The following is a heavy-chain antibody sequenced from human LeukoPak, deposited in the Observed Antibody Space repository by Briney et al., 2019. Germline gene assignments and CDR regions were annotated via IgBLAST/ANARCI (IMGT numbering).Heavy chain of an antibody. D-gene: IGHD7-27*01. V-gene: IGHV4-39*01. J-gene: IGHJ5*02. CDR1: GGSITSSSYT. CDR2: INYSGTT. CDR3: ARLPTGFPNWFDP. Sequence: SETLSLTCTVSGGSITSSSYTWGWIRQPPGKGLEWIGTINYSGTTYHNPSLKSRVTISVDTSKNQFSLKLNSVTAADTAVYYCARLPTGFPNWFDPWGRGTLVTVSS.